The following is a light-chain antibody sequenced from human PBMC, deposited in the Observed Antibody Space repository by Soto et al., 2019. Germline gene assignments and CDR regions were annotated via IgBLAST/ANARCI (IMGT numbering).Light chain of an antibody. J-gene: IGKJ1*01. V-gene: IGKV4-1*01. CDR1: QSVLYSSNNNIH. CDR3: QQYYSIPWT. CDR2: WAS. Sequence: DIVMTQSPDSLAVSLGERATINCKSSQSVLYSSNNNIHLGWYQQKPGQPPKLLIYWASTRESGVPDRFSGSGSGTDFTLTISSLQAEDVAVYYCQQYYSIPWTFGQGTRVEIK.